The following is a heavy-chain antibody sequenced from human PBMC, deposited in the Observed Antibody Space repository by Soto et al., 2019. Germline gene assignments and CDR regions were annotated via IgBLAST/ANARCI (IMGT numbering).Heavy chain of an antibody. CDR2: ISGDSGST. Sequence: GGSLRLSCAASGFTFSNYAMSWVRQAPGKGLEWVSAISGDSGSTYYADSVKGRFTISSDISRKTVYLQMNNLRGEDTALYFCARSRSAMADGMNVWGQGTTVTVSS. V-gene: IGHV3-23*01. D-gene: IGHD5-18*01. CDR1: GFTFSNYA. CDR3: ARSRSAMADGMNV. J-gene: IGHJ6*02.